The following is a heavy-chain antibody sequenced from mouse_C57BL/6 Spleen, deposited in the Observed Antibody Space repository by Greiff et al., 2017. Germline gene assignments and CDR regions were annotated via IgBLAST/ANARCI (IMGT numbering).Heavy chain of an antibody. Sequence: QVQLQQSGPELVRPGVSVKISCKGSGYTFTDYAMHWVKQSHAQSLEWIGVISTYYGDASSNQKFKAKATMTVDTSSSTAYMELARLTSEDSAVYYCARREYYGSSQYYYAMDYWGQGTSVTVSS. CDR3: ARREYYGSSQYYYAMDY. CDR1: GYTFTDYA. V-gene: IGHV1-67*01. CDR2: ISTYYGDA. J-gene: IGHJ4*01. D-gene: IGHD1-1*01.